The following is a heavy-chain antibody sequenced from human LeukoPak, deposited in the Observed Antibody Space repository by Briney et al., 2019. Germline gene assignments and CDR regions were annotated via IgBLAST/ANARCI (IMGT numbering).Heavy chain of an antibody. V-gene: IGHV1-46*01. CDR1: GYTFTTYY. CDR2: FNPGSGST. CDR3: ATDLIGPAAAILL. J-gene: IGHJ4*02. Sequence: ASVKVSCKASGYTFTTYYMHWVRPAPGQGLEWMGIFNPGSGSTTYEQKFQGRVTMPRDTSTTTVYMELSSLRSEDTAVYYCATDLIGPAAAILLWGQGTLVTVSS. D-gene: IGHD2-2*01.